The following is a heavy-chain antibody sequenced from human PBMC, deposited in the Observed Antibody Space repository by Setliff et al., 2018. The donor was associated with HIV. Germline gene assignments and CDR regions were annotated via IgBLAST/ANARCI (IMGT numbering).Heavy chain of an antibody. V-gene: IGHV3-48*03. J-gene: IGHJ6*02. CDR1: GFTFSSYE. CDR2: ISSSGSTI. Sequence: PGGSLRLSCAASGFTFSSYEMNWVRQAPGKGLEWVSYISSSGSTIYYADSVKGRFTISRDNAKNSLYLQMNSLRAEDTAVYYCARWGYSRDGMDVWGQGTTVTVSS. D-gene: IGHD4-4*01. CDR3: ARWGYSRDGMDV.